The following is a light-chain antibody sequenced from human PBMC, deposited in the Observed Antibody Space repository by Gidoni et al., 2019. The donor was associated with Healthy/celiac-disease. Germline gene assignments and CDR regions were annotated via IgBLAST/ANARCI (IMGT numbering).Light chain of an antibody. V-gene: IGLV3-25*03. CDR1: ALPKHY. J-gene: IGLJ3*02. CDR2: KDS. Sequence: SYELTQPPPLSVPPGQTARITCSGDALPKHYAYWYQQKPGQAPVLVIYKDSERPSGIPERFSGSSSGTTVTLTISGVQAEDEADYYCQSADSSGTYWVFGGGTKLTVL. CDR3: QSADSSGTYWV.